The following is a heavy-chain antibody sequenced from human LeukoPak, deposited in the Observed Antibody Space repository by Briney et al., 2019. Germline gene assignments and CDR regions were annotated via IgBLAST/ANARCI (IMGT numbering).Heavy chain of an antibody. CDR1: GYSFTTFH. J-gene: IGHJ4*02. CDR3: ARATTIPSSFDY. D-gene: IGHD1-1*01. Sequence: GASVKVSCKAAGYSFTTFHINWVRQAPGQGLEWMGGIVPVFGTTNYAQNLQGRVTITADESTSTAYMELSSLRSEDTAVYYCARATTIPSSFDYWGQGTLVTVSS. CDR2: IVPVFGTT. V-gene: IGHV1-69*13.